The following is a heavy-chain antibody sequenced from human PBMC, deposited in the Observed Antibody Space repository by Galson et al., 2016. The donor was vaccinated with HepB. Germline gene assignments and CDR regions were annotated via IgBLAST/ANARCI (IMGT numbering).Heavy chain of an antibody. CDR2: IGGFSGPV. CDR3: ARGYYDNSFDY. Sequence: SLRLSCAASGFTFTSYSMSWVRQAPGKGLEWVSFIGGFSGPVYYADSVKGRFTISRDNDRTSLYLQMSSLRDEDTAVYYCARGYYDNSFDYLGQGALVTVSS. V-gene: IGHV3-48*02. CDR1: GFTFTSYS. J-gene: IGHJ4*02. D-gene: IGHD3-9*01.